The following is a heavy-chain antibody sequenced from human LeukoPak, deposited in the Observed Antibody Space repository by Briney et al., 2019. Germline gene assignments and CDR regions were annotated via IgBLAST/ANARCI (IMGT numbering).Heavy chain of an antibody. CDR3: AKEEGQYYDFWSGSYYFDY. J-gene: IGHJ4*02. CDR2: ISWNSGSI. V-gene: IGHV3-9*01. CDR1: GFTFDDYA. Sequence: DPGGSLRLSCAASGFTFDDYAMHWVRQAPGKGLEWVSGISWNSGSIGYADSVKGRFTISRDNAKNSLYLQMNSLRAEDTALYYCAKEEGQYYDFWSGSYYFDYWGQGTLVTVSS. D-gene: IGHD3-3*01.